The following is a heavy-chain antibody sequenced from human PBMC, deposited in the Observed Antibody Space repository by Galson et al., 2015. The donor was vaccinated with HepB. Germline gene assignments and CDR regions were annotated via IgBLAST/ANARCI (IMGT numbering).Heavy chain of an antibody. CDR2: ISSDSVYI. Sequence: SLRLSCAASGFSFSNHSMNWVRQAPGKGLEWVSSISSDSVYIYYADSVKGRFTISRDNAKKSLYLQMNSLRAEDTAVYYCAGSPYSGVLASTVVNFWGQGTLVAVSS. CDR3: AGSPYSGVLASTVVNF. J-gene: IGHJ4*02. V-gene: IGHV3-21*01. CDR1: GFSFSNHS. D-gene: IGHD6-19*01.